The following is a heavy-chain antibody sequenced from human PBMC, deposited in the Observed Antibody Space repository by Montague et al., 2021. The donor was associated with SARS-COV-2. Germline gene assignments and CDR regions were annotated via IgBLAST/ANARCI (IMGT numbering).Heavy chain of an antibody. J-gene: IGHJ4*02. V-gene: IGHV6-1*01. CDR2: TYYRSKWYN. Sequence: CAISGDSVSSNTAAWNWIRQSPSRGLEWLGRTYYRSKWYNDYAVSVKSRISINADTSKNQFSLQLNSVTPEDTAVYYCTRGISATNKWGQGTLVTVSS. D-gene: IGHD6-13*01. CDR1: GDSVSSNTAA. CDR3: TRGISATNK.